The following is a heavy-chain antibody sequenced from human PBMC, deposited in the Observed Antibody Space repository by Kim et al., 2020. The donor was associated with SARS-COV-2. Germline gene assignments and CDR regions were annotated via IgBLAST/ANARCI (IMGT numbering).Heavy chain of an antibody. J-gene: IGHJ6*02. Sequence: GGSLRLSCAASGFTFSSYAMSWVRQAPGKGLEWVSTISGSGGNTYYADSVKGRFTISRDNSKNTLYLQMNSLRAEDTAVYYCAKGISPCSTSCWSYYYYCRDERGQRTKAGVSS. CDR1: GFTFSSYA. V-gene: IGHV3-23*01. CDR2: ISGSGGNT. CDR3: AKGISPCSTSCWSYYYYCRDE. D-gene: IGHD2-2*01.